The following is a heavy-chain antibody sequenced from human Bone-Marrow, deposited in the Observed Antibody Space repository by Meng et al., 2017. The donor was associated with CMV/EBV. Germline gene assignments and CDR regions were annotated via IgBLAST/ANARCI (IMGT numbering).Heavy chain of an antibody. CDR2: ISAYNGNT. Sequence: ASVKVSCKASGYTFTSYGISWVRQAPGQGLEWMGWISAYNGNTNYAQKLQGRVTMTTDTSTSTAYMELRSLRSDDTAVYYCAREGALGYCTNGVCYNWFDPWGQGTLVTVSS. J-gene: IGHJ5*02. D-gene: IGHD2-8*01. CDR3: AREGALGYCTNGVCYNWFDP. V-gene: IGHV1-18*01. CDR1: GYTFTSYG.